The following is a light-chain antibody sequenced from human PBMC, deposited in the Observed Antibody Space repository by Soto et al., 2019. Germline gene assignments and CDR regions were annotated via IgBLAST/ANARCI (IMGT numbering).Light chain of an antibody. J-gene: IGKJ3*01. CDR2: AAS. CDR1: QGISNY. CDR3: QKYNSAPPVFG. Sequence: DIQMTQSPSSLSASVGDRVTITCRASQGISNYLAWYQQKPGKVPKLLIYAASTLQSGVPSRFSGSGSGTDFSLTIISAQPEDVATYYCQKYNSAPPVFGFGPGTKVDIK. V-gene: IGKV1-27*01.